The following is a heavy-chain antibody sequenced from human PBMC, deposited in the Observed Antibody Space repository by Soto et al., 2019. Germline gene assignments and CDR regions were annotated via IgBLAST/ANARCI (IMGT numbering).Heavy chain of an antibody. CDR1: GFTFDDYA. V-gene: IGHV3-9*01. D-gene: IGHD3-9*01. J-gene: IGHJ4*02. CDR3: ANGEGVGDILTGSTSPDY. Sequence: PGGSLRLSCAASGFTFDDYAMHWVRQAPGKGLEWVSGFSWNSGSIGYADSVKGRFTISRDNAKNSLYLQMNSLIAEDTALYYCANGEGVGDILTGSTSPDYWGQGTLVTVSS. CDR2: FSWNSGSI.